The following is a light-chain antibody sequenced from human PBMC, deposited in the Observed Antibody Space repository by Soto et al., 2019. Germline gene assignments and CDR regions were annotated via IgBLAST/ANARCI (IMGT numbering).Light chain of an antibody. CDR3: QQRSNWPPLT. V-gene: IGKV3-11*01. CDR2: GAS. CDR1: QSVSTY. J-gene: IGKJ4*01. Sequence: EIVLTQSPATLSLSPGERATLSCRASQSVSTYLAWYQQKPGQAPRLLIYGASNRATGIPARFSGSGSGTDFTPTTSSLEPEDFAVYYCQQRSNWPPLTFGGGTKVEIK.